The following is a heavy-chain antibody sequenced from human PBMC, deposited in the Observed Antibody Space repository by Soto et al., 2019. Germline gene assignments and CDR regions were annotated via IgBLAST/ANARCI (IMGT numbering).Heavy chain of an antibody. CDR1: GYTFTSYA. V-gene: IGHV1-3*01. D-gene: IGHD1-1*01. CDR3: ARGALGNLENDAFDI. J-gene: IGHJ3*02. CDR2: INAGNGNT. Sequence: ASVKVSCKASGYTFTSYAMHWVRQAPGQRLEWMGWINAGNGNTKYSQKFQGRVTITRDASASTAYMGLSSLRSDDTAVYYCARGALGNLENDAFDIWGQGTMVTVSS.